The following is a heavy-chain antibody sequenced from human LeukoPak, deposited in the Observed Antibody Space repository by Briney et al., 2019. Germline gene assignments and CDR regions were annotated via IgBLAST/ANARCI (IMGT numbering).Heavy chain of an antibody. D-gene: IGHD3-16*02. J-gene: IGHJ4*02. CDR2: ITDNGDRT. V-gene: IGHV3-64*02. CDR1: GFTFSKEV. Sequence: GGSLRLSCAASGFTFSKEVMHWVRQAPGKGLEYVSTITDNGDRTYHADSVKGRFTISRDNSKDTLYLQMGSLRAEDTAVYYCVRDYRATYSFDYWGQGTLVPVSS. CDR3: VRDYRATYSFDY.